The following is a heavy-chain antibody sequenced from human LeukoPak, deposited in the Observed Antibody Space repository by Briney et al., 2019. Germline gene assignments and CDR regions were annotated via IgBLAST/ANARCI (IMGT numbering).Heavy chain of an antibody. Sequence: PGGSLRLSCAASGFIFRNYAMSWVRQAPGKGLEWVSAITGSGETTYYAHSVKGRLTISRDNSKNTLYVEMNTRRAEDTAVYYCAKWGDYDILTGYYVSDFWGQGTLVTVSS. D-gene: IGHD3-9*01. J-gene: IGHJ4*02. V-gene: IGHV3-23*01. CDR3: AKWGDYDILTGYYVSDF. CDR2: ITGSGETT. CDR1: GFIFRNYA.